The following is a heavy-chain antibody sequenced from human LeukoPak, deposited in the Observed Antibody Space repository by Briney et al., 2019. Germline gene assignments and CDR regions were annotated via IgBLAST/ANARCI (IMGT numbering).Heavy chain of an antibody. CDR2: IYYSGST. D-gene: IGHD6-19*01. Sequence: SETLSLTCTVSGGSISSSSYYWGWIRQPPGKGLGGIGSIYYSGSTYYNPSLKSRVTISVDTSKNQFSLKLSSVTAADTAVYYCASPPAYSSGWEFDYWGQGTLVTVSS. CDR3: ASPPAYSSGWEFDY. V-gene: IGHV4-39*07. CDR1: GGSISSSSYY. J-gene: IGHJ4*02.